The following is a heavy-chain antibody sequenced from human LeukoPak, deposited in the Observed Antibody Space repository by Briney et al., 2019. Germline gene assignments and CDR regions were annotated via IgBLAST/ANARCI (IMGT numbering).Heavy chain of an antibody. V-gene: IGHV4-38-2*02. CDR3: ARDSALAQAVMFDY. J-gene: IGHJ4*02. D-gene: IGHD6-19*01. Sequence: SETLSLTCTVSGYSISSGYYWGWIRQPPGKGLEWTGSIEHSGSTYYNPSLKSRITISGDTSKHQLSLKLSSVTAADTAVYYCARDSALAQAVMFDYWGQGTLVTVSS. CDR2: IEHSGST. CDR1: GYSISSGYY.